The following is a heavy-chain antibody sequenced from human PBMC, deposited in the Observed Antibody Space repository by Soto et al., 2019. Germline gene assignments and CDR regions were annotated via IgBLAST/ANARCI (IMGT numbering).Heavy chain of an antibody. J-gene: IGHJ4*02. V-gene: IGHV4-59*01. D-gene: IGHD3-3*01. CDR1: GGSISSYY. CDR3: ARGAGFLEWLKRGYFDY. CDR2: IYYSGST. Sequence: QVQLQESGPGLVKPSETLSLTCTVSGGSISSYYWSWIRQPPGKGLEWIGYIYYSGSTNYNPSLKSRVTISVDTSKNQFSLKLSSVTAADTAVYYCARGAGFLEWLKRGYFDYWGQGTLVTVSS.